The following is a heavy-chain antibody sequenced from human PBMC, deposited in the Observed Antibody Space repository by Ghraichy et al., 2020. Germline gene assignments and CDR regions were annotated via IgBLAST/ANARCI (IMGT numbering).Heavy chain of an antibody. CDR2: IYYSGST. CDR1: GGSISSYY. D-gene: IGHD3-10*01. J-gene: IGHJ6*02. V-gene: IGHV4-59*01. Sequence: SETLSLTCTVSGGSISSYYWSWIRQPSGKGLEWIGYIYYSGSTNYNPSLKSRVTISVDTSKNQFSLKLSSVTAADTAVYYCARDLKGPGDYYYGMDVWGQVTTITVAS. CDR3: ARDLKGPGDYYYGMDV.